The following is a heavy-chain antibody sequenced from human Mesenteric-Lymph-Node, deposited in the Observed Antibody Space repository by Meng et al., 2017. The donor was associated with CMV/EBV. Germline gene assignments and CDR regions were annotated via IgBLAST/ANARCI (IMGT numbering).Heavy chain of an antibody. CDR1: GFTVSSNY. D-gene: IGHD6-13*01. J-gene: IGHJ4*02. Sequence: GESLKISCAASGFTVSSNYMSWVRQAPGKGLEWVSVISWNGGAVGYADSVKGRFTISRDNPKNSLYLQMNSLRAEDTAVYYCATPPVKDLAAADWGQGTLVTVSS. CDR2: ISWNGGAV. CDR3: ATPPVKDLAAAD. V-gene: IGHV3-53*01.